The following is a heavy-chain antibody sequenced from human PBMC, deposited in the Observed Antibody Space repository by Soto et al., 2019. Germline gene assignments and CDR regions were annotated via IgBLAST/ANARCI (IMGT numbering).Heavy chain of an antibody. V-gene: IGHV3-30*18. CDR3: AKDRSGWSSYYFDY. D-gene: IGHD6-19*01. CDR2: ISYDGSNK. CDR1: GFTFSSYG. Sequence: SGGSLRLSCAASGFTFSSYGMHWVRQAPGKGLEWVAVISYDGSNKYYADSVKGRFTISRDNSKNTLYLQMNSLRAEDTAVYYCAKDRSGWSSYYFDYWGQGTLVTISS. J-gene: IGHJ4*02.